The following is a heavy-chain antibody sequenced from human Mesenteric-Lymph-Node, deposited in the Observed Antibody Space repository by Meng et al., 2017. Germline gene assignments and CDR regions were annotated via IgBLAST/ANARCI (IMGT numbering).Heavy chain of an antibody. Sequence: LHLRDSGPGPVKPSGTLSLTCTVSGASISNSNFDWGWIRQPPGKGLEWIGSIFHSGSTYYNPSLKSRVTVSVDTSKNQFSLKLNSVTTADTAMYYCARPRRWLQSEFDFWGPGTLVTVSS. CDR2: IFHSGST. CDR3: ARPRRWLQSEFDF. V-gene: IGHV4-39*01. D-gene: IGHD5-24*01. CDR1: GASISNSNFD. J-gene: IGHJ4*02.